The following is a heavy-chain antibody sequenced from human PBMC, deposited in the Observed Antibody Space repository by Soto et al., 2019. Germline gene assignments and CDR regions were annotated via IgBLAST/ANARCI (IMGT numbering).Heavy chain of an antibody. CDR2: FYHIGST. Sequence: QVQLQESGPGLVKPSGTLSLTCAVSGGSISSRNWWSGVRQPPGKGLEWMGEFYHIGSTNYNPSLKSRVTISVDKSNNQFSLKLSSVTAADTAVYYCARAYDSSGYAHYWGQGTLVSVSS. V-gene: IGHV4-4*02. J-gene: IGHJ4*02. CDR3: ARAYDSSGYAHY. D-gene: IGHD3-22*01. CDR1: GGSISSRNW.